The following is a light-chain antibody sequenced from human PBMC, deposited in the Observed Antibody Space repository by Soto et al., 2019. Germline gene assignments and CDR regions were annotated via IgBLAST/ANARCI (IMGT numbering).Light chain of an antibody. CDR1: QRIDSS. CDR2: GAS. J-gene: IGKJ2*01. CDR3: QQYNSYPMYT. V-gene: IGKV3-15*01. Sequence: EVVMTQSPATLSVSPGETATLSCRASQRIDSSVAWYQQIPGQPPRLLIFGASTKVTDIPARFSGSGSGTEFTLTISSLQSEDFATYYCQQYNSYPMYTFGQGTKLEIK.